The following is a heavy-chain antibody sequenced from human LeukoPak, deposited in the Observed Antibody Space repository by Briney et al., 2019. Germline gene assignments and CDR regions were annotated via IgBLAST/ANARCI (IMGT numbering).Heavy chain of an antibody. J-gene: IGHJ4*02. Sequence: GGSLRLSCAASGFTFSSYAMHWVRQAPGKGLEWVAVISYDGSNKYYADSVKGRFTISRDNSKNTLYLQMNSLRAEDTAVYYCARDPNDYGDYVPNYFDYWGQGTLVTVSS. CDR3: ARDPNDYGDYVPNYFDY. CDR1: GFTFSSYA. V-gene: IGHV3-30-3*01. D-gene: IGHD4-17*01. CDR2: ISYDGSNK.